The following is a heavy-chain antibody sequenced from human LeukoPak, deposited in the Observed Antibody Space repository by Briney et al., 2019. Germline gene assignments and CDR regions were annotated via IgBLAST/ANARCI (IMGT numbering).Heavy chain of an antibody. J-gene: IGHJ4*02. V-gene: IGHV1-2*06. D-gene: IGHD2-21*02. Sequence: GASVKVSCKASGYTSTSYGISWVRQAPGQGLEWMGRINPNSGDTNYAQKFQGRVTMTRDTSISTAYMELSRLRSDDTAVYYCARDYCGGDCFPDYWGQGTLVTVSS. CDR2: INPNSGDT. CDR1: GYTSTSYG. CDR3: ARDYCGGDCFPDY.